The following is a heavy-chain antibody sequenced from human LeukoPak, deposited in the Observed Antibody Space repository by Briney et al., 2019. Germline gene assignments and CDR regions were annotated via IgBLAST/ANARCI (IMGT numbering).Heavy chain of an antibody. J-gene: IGHJ6*03. Sequence: ASVTVSCKASGYTFTSYGISWVRQAPGQGLEWMGWISGYNGNTNYAQKFQGRVTMTTDTSTTTAYMELRSLRSDDTAVYYCARVLVPYYYYYMDVWGKGTTVTVSS. CDR3: ARVLVPYYYYYMDV. D-gene: IGHD6-13*01. CDR1: GYTFTSYG. CDR2: ISGYNGNT. V-gene: IGHV1-18*01.